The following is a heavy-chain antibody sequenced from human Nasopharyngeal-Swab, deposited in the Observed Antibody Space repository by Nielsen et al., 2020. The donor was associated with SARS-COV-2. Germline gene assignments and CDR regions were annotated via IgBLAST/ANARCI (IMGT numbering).Heavy chain of an antibody. D-gene: IGHD4-17*01. Sequence: ETLSLTCAASGFTFSSYTMNWVRQAPGKGLEWVSSISPTSDYIYYAESVKGRFTISRDNDKNSLFLQMNSLRAEETAIYYCVRGSYGHYDSWGQGALITVSS. J-gene: IGHJ5*01. V-gene: IGHV3-21*06. CDR1: GFTFSSYT. CDR3: VRGSYGHYDS. CDR2: ISPTSDYI.